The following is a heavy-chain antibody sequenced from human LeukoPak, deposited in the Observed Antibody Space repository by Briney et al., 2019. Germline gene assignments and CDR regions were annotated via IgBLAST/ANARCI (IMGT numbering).Heavy chain of an antibody. CDR3: AKKAAPGAAHFDY. CDR2: ISGSGGST. J-gene: IGHJ4*02. D-gene: IGHD6-13*01. CDR1: GFTFSSYA. V-gene: IGHV3-23*01. Sequence: GGSLRLSCAASGFTFSSYAMSWVRQAPGKGLEWVSAISGSGGSTYYADSVKGRFTISRDFSKNTLYLQMNSLRAEDTVIYYCAKKAAPGAAHFDYWGQGTLVTVSS.